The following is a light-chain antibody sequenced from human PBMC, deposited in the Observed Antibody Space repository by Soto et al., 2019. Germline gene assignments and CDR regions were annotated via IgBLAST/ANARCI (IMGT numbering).Light chain of an antibody. CDR1: SSDVGGYNY. J-gene: IGLJ1*01. CDR3: CSYAGSPRYV. V-gene: IGLV2-11*01. CDR2: DVS. Sequence: QSALTQPRSVSGSTGQSVTISCTGTSSDVGGYNYVSWYQQHPGKAPKVMIYDVSERPSGVPDRFTGSKSGKTASLTISGLQAEDEADYYCCSYAGSPRYVFGTGTKLTVL.